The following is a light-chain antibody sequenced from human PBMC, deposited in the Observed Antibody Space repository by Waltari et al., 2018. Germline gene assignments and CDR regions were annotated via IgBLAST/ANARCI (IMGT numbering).Light chain of an antibody. CDR2: GAS. J-gene: IGKJ2*01. CDR3: QHYGSSPQNT. V-gene: IGKV3-20*01. CDR1: QSVSSSY. Sequence: DIVMTQSPDSLAVSLGERATINCKSSQSVSSSYLAWHQHKPGQAPRLLIYGASNRATGIPDRFSGSGSGTDFTLTISSLAPEDFAVYYCQHYGSSPQNTFGQGTMLEIK.